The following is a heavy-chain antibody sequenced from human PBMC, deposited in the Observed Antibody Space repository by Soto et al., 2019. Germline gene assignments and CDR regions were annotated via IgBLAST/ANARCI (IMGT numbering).Heavy chain of an antibody. V-gene: IGHV3-7*05. Sequence: GGSLRLSCAASGFTFSSYWMSWVRQAPGKGLEWVANIKQDGSEKYYVDSVKGRFTISRDNAKNSLYLQMNSLRAEDTAVYYCARDSEIAVAGVYYYGMDVWGQGTKVTVSS. CDR2: IKQDGSEK. D-gene: IGHD6-19*01. CDR3: ARDSEIAVAGVYYYGMDV. CDR1: GFTFSSYW. J-gene: IGHJ6*02.